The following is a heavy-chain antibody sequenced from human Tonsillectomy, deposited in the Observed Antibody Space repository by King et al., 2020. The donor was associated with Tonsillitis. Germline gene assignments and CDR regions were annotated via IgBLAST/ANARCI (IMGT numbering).Heavy chain of an antibody. D-gene: IGHD2-15*01. V-gene: IGHV3-43*02. CDR1: GFTFEYYA. CDR3: EKSELENCSGGTCSLFDL. J-gene: IGHJ4*01. Sequence: VQLVESGGGVVQPEGSLRLSCAASGFTFEYYALNWVRQAPGRSLEWVATISDYCEATYYADFVKGRFTISRDNSKNSLYLQMNSLRSEDTAFYFCEKSELENCSGGTCSLFDLWGHGTVVTVSS. CDR2: ISDYCEAT.